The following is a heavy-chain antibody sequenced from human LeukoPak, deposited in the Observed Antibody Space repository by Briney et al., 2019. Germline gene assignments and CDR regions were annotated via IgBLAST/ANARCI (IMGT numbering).Heavy chain of an antibody. V-gene: IGHV1-69*04. CDR3: ARGSITIFGVVSYYFDY. CDR2: IIPILGIA. CDR1: GYTFTGYY. J-gene: IGHJ4*02. D-gene: IGHD3-3*01. Sequence: SVKVSCKASGYTFTGYYMHWVRQAPGQGLEWMGRIIPILGIANYAQKFQGRVTITADKSTSTAYMELSSLRSEDTAVYYCARGSITIFGVVSYYFDYWGQGTLVTVSS.